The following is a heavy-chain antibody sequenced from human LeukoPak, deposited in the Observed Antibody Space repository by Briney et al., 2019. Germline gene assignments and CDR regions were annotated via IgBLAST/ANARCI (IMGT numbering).Heavy chain of an antibody. CDR3: ARHHGGKGAFDY. V-gene: IGHV4-39*01. CDR2: IYYSGST. D-gene: IGHD4-23*01. J-gene: IGHJ4*02. Sequence: PSETLSLTCTVSGGSISSSSYYWGWIRQPPGKGLEWIGSIYYSGSTYYNPSLKSRVTISVDTSKNQFSLKLSSVTAADTAVYYCARHHGGKGAFDYWGQGTLVTVSS. CDR1: GGSISSSSYY.